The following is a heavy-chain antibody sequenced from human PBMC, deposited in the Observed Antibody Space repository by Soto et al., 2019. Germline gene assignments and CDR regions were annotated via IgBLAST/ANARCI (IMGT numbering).Heavy chain of an antibody. CDR2: IYNSGST. CDR3: ARQIPAAITRSAMDV. J-gene: IGHJ6*02. V-gene: IGHV4-31*03. Sequence: PSETLSLTYSVPGPSCSGGVMFWSWILQHPGKGLEWLGYIYNSGSTYYNPSLKSRISMSIEKSQNDFSLRFTLSSVSAADTAVYYCARQIPAAITRSAMDVWGQGTTVHVSS. D-gene: IGHD2-2*01. CDR1: GPSCSGGVMF.